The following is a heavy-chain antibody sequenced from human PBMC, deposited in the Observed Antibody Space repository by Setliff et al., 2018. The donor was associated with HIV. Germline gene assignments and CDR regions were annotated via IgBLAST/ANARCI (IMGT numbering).Heavy chain of an antibody. CDR1: GGSISSHY. D-gene: IGHD2-2*01. Sequence: SETLSLTCTVSGGSISSHYWSWIRQPPGKGLEWIGYIYNSRSTNYHPSLKSRLTISVDTSNNQFSLKLSSVTAADTAVYYCARLGYCSRTTCYGYYYMDVWGKGTTVTVSS. CDR2: IYNSRST. J-gene: IGHJ6*03. V-gene: IGHV4-59*08. CDR3: ARLGYCSRTTCYGYYYMDV.